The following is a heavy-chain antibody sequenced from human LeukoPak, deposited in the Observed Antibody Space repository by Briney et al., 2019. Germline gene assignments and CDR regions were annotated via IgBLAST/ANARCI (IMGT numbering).Heavy chain of an antibody. D-gene: IGHD6-13*01. CDR2: IRYSGST. CDR3: ARGTAAAGFDY. CDR1: GDSLSSGGYS. J-gene: IGHJ4*02. Sequence: SETLSLTCEVSGDSLSSGGYSWSWIRQPPGKGLEWIGYIRYSGSTYYNPSLKSRLTMSVEASKTQFSLKLSSVTAADTAVYYCARGTAAAGFDYWGQGTLVTVSS. V-gene: IGHV4-30-4*07.